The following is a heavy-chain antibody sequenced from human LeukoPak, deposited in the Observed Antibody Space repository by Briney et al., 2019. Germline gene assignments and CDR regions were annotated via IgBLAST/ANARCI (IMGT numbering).Heavy chain of an antibody. D-gene: IGHD1-26*01. V-gene: IGHV3-30*02. CDR2: IRYDGSNK. J-gene: IGHJ4*02. Sequence: GGSLRLSCAASGVTFSTYGRHWARQAPGKGLEWVAFIRYDGSNKYYADSVKGRFTISRDNSKNTLYLQMNSLRAEDTAVYYCATDIIVGATKGTDYWGQGTLVTVSS. CDR3: ATDIIVGATKGTDY. CDR1: GVTFSTYG.